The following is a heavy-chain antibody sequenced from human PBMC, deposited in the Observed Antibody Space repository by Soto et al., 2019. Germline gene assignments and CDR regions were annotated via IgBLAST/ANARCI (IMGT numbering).Heavy chain of an antibody. J-gene: IGHJ4*02. Sequence: GGSLRLSCAASGFTFSSYGMHWVRQAPGKGLEWVANIKQDGSEKYYVDSVKGRFTISRDNAKNSLYLQMNSLRAEDTAVYYCARPVAPSYSSSWPYWGQGTLVTVSS. V-gene: IGHV3-7*01. CDR2: IKQDGSEK. CDR3: ARPVAPSYSSSWPY. CDR1: GFTFSSYG. D-gene: IGHD6-13*01.